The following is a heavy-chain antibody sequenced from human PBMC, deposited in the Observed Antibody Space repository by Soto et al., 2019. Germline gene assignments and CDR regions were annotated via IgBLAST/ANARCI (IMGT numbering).Heavy chain of an antibody. D-gene: IGHD3-22*01. J-gene: IGHJ4*02. V-gene: IGHV5-10-1*01. Sequence: PGESLKISCKGSGYSFTSYWISWVRQMPGKGLEWMGRIDPSDSYTNYSPSFQGHVTISADKSISTAYLQWSSLKASDTAMYYCARLTGDYYDSSGYYYDYWGQGTLVTVSS. CDR1: GYSFTSYW. CDR2: IDPSDSYT. CDR3: ARLTGDYYDSSGYYYDY.